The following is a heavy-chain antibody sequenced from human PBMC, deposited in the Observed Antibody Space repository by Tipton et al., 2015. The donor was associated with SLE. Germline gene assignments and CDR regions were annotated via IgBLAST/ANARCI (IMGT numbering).Heavy chain of an antibody. CDR3: ARPRERLQNEAFQI. D-gene: IGHD6-25*01. Sequence: TLSLTCSVSGGSISSYFWSWIRQPPGKGLEWIGYIYDSGTTQYNPSLKGRVTISVDMSKNQFSLKLSSLAAADTGVYFCARPRERLQNEAFQIWGQWTQVTVSS. CDR2: IYDSGTT. V-gene: IGHV4-59*01. J-gene: IGHJ3*02. CDR1: GGSISSYF.